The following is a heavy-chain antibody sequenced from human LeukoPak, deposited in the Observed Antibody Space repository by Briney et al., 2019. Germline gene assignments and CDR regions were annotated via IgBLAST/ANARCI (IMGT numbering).Heavy chain of an antibody. Sequence: GGSLRLSCAASGFTFSSYEMNWVRQAPGKGLEWVSYISSSGSNTYYADSVKGRFTISRDNSKNTLYLQMNSLRAEDTAVYYCAKGSGSYFPFDYWGQGTLVTVSS. CDR3: AKGSGSYFPFDY. J-gene: IGHJ4*02. D-gene: IGHD1-26*01. CDR1: GFTFSSYE. V-gene: IGHV3-48*03. CDR2: ISSSGSNT.